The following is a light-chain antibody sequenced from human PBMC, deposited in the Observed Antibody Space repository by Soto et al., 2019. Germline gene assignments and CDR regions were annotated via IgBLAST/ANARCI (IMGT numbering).Light chain of an antibody. V-gene: IGKV3-15*01. CDR3: QQYIKWPSLT. Sequence: EIVMTQSPATLSVSPGEGATLSCRASQSIRSNLAWYQQKHGQAPRLLIYGASTRATGIPASFGGSGSGTEFTLTISRLQSAAFAVYFCQQYIKWPSLTFGESTKVDIK. J-gene: IGKJ4*01. CDR1: QSIRSN. CDR2: GAS.